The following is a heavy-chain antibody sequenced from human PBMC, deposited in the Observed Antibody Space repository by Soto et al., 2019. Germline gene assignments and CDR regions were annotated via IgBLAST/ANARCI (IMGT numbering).Heavy chain of an antibody. CDR3: ARGGGGRWYSGDY. CDR1: GYTFTNYH. J-gene: IGHJ4*02. D-gene: IGHD6-13*01. Sequence: QVQLVQSGAEVKKPGASVKVSCKASGYTFTNYHIHWVRQATGQGLEWMGWMNPNSGDTDYAQKFQGRVTMTRDTSITAAYMELSGLRSEDMAVYYCARGGGGRWYSGDYWGQGTLVTVSS. CDR2: MNPNSGDT. V-gene: IGHV1-8*01.